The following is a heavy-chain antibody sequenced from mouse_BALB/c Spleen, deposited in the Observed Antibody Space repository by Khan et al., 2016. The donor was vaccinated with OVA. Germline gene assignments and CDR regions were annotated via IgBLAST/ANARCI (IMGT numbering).Heavy chain of an antibody. CDR3: ARSPYGNFAY. V-gene: IGHV5-9-3*01. D-gene: IGHD2-1*01. CDR2: ISSDGDYT. J-gene: IGHJ3*01. CDR1: GFTFSTFA. Sequence: EVELVESGGGLVKPGGSLKLSCAVSGFTFSTFAMSWVRQTPEKRLEWVATISSDGDYTFYPDIVTGRFTISRDNAKKTLYLQMSSLRSEDTAMYYCARSPYGNFAYWGQGTLVTVSA.